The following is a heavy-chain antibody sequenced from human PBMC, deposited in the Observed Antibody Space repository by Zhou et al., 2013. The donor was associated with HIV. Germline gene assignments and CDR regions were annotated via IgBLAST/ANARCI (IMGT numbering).Heavy chain of an antibody. CDR2: IIPIFGTA. CDR3: CGWEGSYGSHDAFDI. J-gene: IGHJ3*02. D-gene: IGHD5-18*01. V-gene: IGHV1-69*13. Sequence: QVELVQSGPEVKKPGSSVKVSCKASGGTFSSYAISWVRQAPGQGLEWMGRIIPIFGTANYAQKFQGRVTITADESTSTAYMELSSLRSEDTAVYYCCGWEGSYGSHDAFDIWGQGTMVTVSS. CDR1: GGTFSSYA.